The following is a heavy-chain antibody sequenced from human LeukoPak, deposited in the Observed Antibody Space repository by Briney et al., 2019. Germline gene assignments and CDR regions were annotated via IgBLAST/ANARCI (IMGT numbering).Heavy chain of an antibody. CDR3: ARGPEDIVVVPAAPGNYYMDV. Sequence: SETLSLTCAVYGGSFSGYYWSWIRQPPGKRLEWIGEINHSGSTNYNPSLKSRVTISVDTSKNQFSLKLSSVTAADTAVYYCARGPEDIVVVPAAPGNYYMDVWGKGTTVTVSS. V-gene: IGHV4-34*01. D-gene: IGHD2-2*01. J-gene: IGHJ6*03. CDR1: GGSFSGYY. CDR2: INHSGST.